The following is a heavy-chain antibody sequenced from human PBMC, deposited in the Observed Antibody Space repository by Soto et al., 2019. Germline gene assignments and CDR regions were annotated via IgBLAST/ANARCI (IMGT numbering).Heavy chain of an antibody. D-gene: IGHD1-26*01. CDR1: GGSISSGGYY. CDR3: ATYSGSYYPHAFDI. J-gene: IGHJ3*02. Sequence: PSETLSLTCTVSGGSISSGGYYWSWIRQQPGKGLEWIGYIYYSGSTYYNPSLKSRVTISVDTSKNQFSLKLSSVTAADTAVYYCATYSGSYYPHAFDIWGQGTMVTVSS. V-gene: IGHV4-31*03. CDR2: IYYSGST.